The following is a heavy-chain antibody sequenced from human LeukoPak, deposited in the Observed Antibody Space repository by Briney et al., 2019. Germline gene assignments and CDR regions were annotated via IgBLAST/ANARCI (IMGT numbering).Heavy chain of an antibody. D-gene: IGHD1-26*01. J-gene: IGHJ4*02. Sequence: LRLSCAASGFTFSSYALHWVRQTPGKGLDWVAVISYDGSNEYYADSVKGRFTISRDNSKNTLYLQMNSLRAVDTAVYYCARDRSGSYLAFDYWGQGTLVTVSS. CDR1: GFTFSSYA. CDR2: ISYDGSNE. CDR3: ARDRSGSYLAFDY. V-gene: IGHV3-30-3*01.